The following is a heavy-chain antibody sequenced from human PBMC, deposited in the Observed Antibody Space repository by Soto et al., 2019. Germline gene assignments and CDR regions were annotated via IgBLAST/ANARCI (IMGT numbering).Heavy chain of an antibody. Sequence: GGSLRLSCAASGFTFSSYAMSWVRQAPGKGLEWVSAISGSGGSTYYADSVKGRFTISRDNSKNTLYLQMNSLRAEDTAVYYCAKASDIVVVPAAARSYFDYWGQGTLVTVSS. CDR2: ISGSGGST. CDR1: GFTFSSYA. D-gene: IGHD2-2*01. CDR3: AKASDIVVVPAAARSYFDY. V-gene: IGHV3-23*01. J-gene: IGHJ4*02.